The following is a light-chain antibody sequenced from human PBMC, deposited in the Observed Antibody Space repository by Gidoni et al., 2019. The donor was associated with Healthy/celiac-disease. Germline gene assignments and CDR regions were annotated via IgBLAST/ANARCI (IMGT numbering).Light chain of an antibody. V-gene: IGKV3-20*01. CDR1: QSVSSSY. Sequence: EIVLTQSPGTLSSSPGERATLSCRASQSVSSSYLAWYQQKPGQAPRLLIYGASSRATGIPDRFSGSGSGTDFTLTISRLEPEDFAVYYCQQYGSSPPFTFGQGTKVEIK. J-gene: IGKJ1*01. CDR2: GAS. CDR3: QQYGSSPPFT.